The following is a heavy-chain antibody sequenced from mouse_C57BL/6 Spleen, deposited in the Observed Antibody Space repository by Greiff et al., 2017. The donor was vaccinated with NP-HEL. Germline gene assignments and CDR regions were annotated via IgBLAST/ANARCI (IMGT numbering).Heavy chain of an antibody. Sequence: QVQLQQSGPELVKPGASVKISCKASGYSFTSYYIHWVKQRPGQGLEWIGWIYPGSGNTKYNEKFKGKATLTADTSSSTAYMQLSSLTSEDSAVYYCARGQLRLRAMDYWGQGTSVTVSS. V-gene: IGHV1-66*01. CDR3: ARGQLRLRAMDY. D-gene: IGHD3-2*02. J-gene: IGHJ4*01. CDR1: GYSFTSYY. CDR2: IYPGSGNT.